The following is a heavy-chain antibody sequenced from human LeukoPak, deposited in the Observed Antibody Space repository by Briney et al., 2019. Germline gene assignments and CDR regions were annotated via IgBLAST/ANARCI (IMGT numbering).Heavy chain of an antibody. V-gene: IGHV1-18*01. CDR3: ARVLTMVRGAFNWFDP. CDR2: LSAYNGNT. CDR1: GYTLSSYG. D-gene: IGHD3-10*01. J-gene: IGHJ5*02. Sequence: GASVKVSCKASGYTLSSYGVSWGRQAPGQRVEGMGWLSAYNGNTNYAQKLQGRVTMTTDTSTSTAYMELRSLRSDDTAVYYCARVLTMVRGAFNWFDPWGQGTLVTVSS.